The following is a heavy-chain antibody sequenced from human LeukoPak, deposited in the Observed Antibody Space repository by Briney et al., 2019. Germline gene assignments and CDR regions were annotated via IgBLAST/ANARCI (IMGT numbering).Heavy chain of an antibody. V-gene: IGHV3-23*01. CDR3: AKDRTRLDY. Sequence: GGSLRLSCAASGFTFTSFAMTWVREAPGKGVEWVSAISGSGGATYYADSVKGRFTISRDNSKNTLYLQMDSLRAEDTAVYYCAKDRTRLDYWGQGTLVTVSS. CDR2: ISGSGGAT. J-gene: IGHJ4*02. CDR1: GFTFTSFA.